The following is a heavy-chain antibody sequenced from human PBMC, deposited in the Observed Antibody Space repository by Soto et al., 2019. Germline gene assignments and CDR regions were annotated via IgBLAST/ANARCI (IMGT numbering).Heavy chain of an antibody. CDR1: GGSISSSSYY. J-gene: IGHJ5*02. D-gene: IGHD3-3*02. V-gene: IGHV4-39*01. CDR3: ASPKIAFYNWFDP. Sequence: QLQLQESGPGLVKPSETLSLTCTVSGGSISSSSYYWVWIRQPPGKGLEWIGSIYYSGSTYYNPSLKSRVTISVDTSKNKFSLKLSSVTAADTAVYYCASPKIAFYNWFDPWGQGTLVTVSS. CDR2: IYYSGST.